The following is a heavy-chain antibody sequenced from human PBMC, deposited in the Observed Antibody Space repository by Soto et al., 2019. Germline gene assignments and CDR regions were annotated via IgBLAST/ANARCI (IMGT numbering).Heavy chain of an antibody. CDR1: GGSISSGGYY. J-gene: IGHJ4*02. CDR3: ARANDILTGYYPIDY. CDR2: IYYSGST. D-gene: IGHD3-9*01. Sequence: SETLSLTCTVSGGSISSGGYYWSWIRQHPGKGLEWIGYIYYSGSTYYNPSLKSRVTISVDTSKNQFSLKLSSVTAADTAVYYCARANDILTGYYPIDYWGQGTLVTVSS. V-gene: IGHV4-31*03.